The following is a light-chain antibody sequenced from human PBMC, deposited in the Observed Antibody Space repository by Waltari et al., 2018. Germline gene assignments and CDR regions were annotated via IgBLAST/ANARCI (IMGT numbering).Light chain of an antibody. CDR1: EAICNF. J-gene: IGKJ1*01. CDR2: AAS. CDR3: QQLDTYPRT. Sequence: IQLTQSPSTLYASVGDRVTITCRASEAICNFCAWYQQKPGKAPEVLIFAASTLRTGVPSRFSRRGSGTDFTLTISSLQPEDFATYFCQQLDTYPRTFGQGTKVEIK. V-gene: IGKV1-9*01.